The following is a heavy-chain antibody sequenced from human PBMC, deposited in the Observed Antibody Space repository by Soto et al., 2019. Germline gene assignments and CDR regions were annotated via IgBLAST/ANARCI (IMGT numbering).Heavy chain of an antibody. D-gene: IGHD3-10*01. Sequence: LQYGGGVVQPGESLRLSCAASGFSLRDHALSWVRQAPGGGLEWVSGISGSEDRTNYADFVRGRFIISKDRAKNTLYLDMSGLRVDDTAVYFCGRTYTGGWGQGTLVTVSS. CDR3: GRTYTGG. J-gene: IGHJ4*02. CDR2: ISGSEDRT. V-gene: IGHV3-23*01. CDR1: GFSLRDHA.